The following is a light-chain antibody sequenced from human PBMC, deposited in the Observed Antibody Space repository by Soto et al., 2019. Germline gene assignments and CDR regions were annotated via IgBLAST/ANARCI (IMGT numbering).Light chain of an antibody. CDR3: QQRSFGPLFT. V-gene: IGKV3-11*01. CDR2: DAS. J-gene: IGKJ2*01. Sequence: EIVLTQSPATVSLSPGESATLSCRASQNVHSFLALYQQRPGQAPRLLSYDASFRATGIPARFSGSGSGTDFTLTITSLEPEDFAVYYCQQRSFGPLFTFGPGTRLEIK. CDR1: QNVHSF.